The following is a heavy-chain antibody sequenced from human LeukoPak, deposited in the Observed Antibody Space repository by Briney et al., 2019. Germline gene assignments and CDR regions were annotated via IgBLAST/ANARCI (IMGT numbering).Heavy chain of an antibody. CDR2: IWYDGSNK. Sequence: PGGSLRLSCAASGFTFSSYGMHWVRQAPGKGLEWVAVIWYDGSNKYYADSVKGRFTISRDNSKNTLYLQMNSLRADDTAMYYCAGGSLGSGSSSDCCPLDYWGQGTLVTVSS. CDR1: GFTFSSYG. J-gene: IGHJ4*02. D-gene: IGHD3-22*01. V-gene: IGHV3-33*08. CDR3: AGGSLGSGSSSDCCPLDY.